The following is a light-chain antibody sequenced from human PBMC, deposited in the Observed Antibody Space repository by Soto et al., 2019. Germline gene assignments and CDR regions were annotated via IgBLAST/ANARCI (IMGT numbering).Light chain of an antibody. V-gene: IGKV3-20*01. CDR3: QQYGSSPLLYT. J-gene: IGKJ2*01. Sequence: EIVLTQSPGTLSLSPGERATLSCRASQSVTSNFLAWYQQKPGQAPRLLIYGASTTAAGVTDRFSGSGSGTDFTLTITRLEPEDFAVYYCQQYGSSPLLYTFGQGTKLGVK. CDR2: GAS. CDR1: QSVTSNF.